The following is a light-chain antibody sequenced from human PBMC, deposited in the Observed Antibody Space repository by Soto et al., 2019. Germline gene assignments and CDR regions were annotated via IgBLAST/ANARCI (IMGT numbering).Light chain of an antibody. Sequence: DLQMTQSPSSLSASVGDRVTITCRASQTISSSLNWYQQKPGKAPDLLIYAASNLQTGVPSRFSGSGSGSDFTLNISSLQPEDFATYYCQQSYSSPQMYTFGQGTRLEIK. CDR2: AAS. V-gene: IGKV1-39*01. CDR1: QTISSS. J-gene: IGKJ2*01. CDR3: QQSYSSPQMYT.